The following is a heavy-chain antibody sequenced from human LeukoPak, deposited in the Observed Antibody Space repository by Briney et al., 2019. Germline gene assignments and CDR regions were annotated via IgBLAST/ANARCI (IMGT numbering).Heavy chain of an antibody. CDR2: VSYSGST. J-gene: IGHJ4*02. Sequence: SETLSLTCIVSGGSINSYYWSWVRQPPGKGLEWIGYVSYSGSTDYNPSLKSRVTISIDTSKNQFSLRLSSVTATDTAVYYCARENDRYGRIDYWGQGTLVTVSS. D-gene: IGHD5-18*01. CDR1: GGSINSYY. V-gene: IGHV4-59*12. CDR3: ARENDRYGRIDY.